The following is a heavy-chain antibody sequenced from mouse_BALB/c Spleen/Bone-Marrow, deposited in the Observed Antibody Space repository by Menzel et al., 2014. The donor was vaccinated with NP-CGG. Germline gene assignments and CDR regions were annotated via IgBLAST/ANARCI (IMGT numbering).Heavy chain of an antibody. CDR3: ARPGWGNYVFVY. CDR1: GFDFSRYW. CDR2: INPDSSTI. Sequence: EVKLVESGGGLVQPGGSLKLSCVASGFDFSRYWMSWVRQAPGKGLEWIGEINPDSSTINYTPSLKDKFIISRDNAKNTLYLQMSKVRPEDTALYYCARPGWGNYVFVYWGQGTLVTVST. J-gene: IGHJ3*01. V-gene: IGHV4-1*02. D-gene: IGHD2-1*01.